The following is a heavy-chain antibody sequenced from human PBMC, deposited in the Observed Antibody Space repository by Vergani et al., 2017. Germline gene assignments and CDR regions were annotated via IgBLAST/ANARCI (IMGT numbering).Heavy chain of an antibody. V-gene: IGHV4-31*03. J-gene: IGHJ6*02. CDR1: GGSISSGGYY. CDR3: ARGRRKVRGVIRPYYYYGMDV. CDR2: IYYSGST. Sequence: QVQLQESGPGLVKPSQTLSLTCTVSGGSISSGGYYWSWIRQHPGKGLEWIGYIYYSGSTYYNPSLKSRVTISVDTSKNQFSLKLSSVTAADTAVYYCARGRRKVRGVIRPYYYYGMDVWGQGTTVTVSS. D-gene: IGHD3-10*01.